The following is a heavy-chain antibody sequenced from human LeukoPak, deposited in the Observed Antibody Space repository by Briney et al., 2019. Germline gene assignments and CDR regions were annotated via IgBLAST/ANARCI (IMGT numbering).Heavy chain of an antibody. CDR3: AKRVAASSGANDY. V-gene: IGHV3-23*01. CDR1: GFTFSSYA. Sequence: GGSLRLSCAASGFTFSSYAMNWVRQAPGKGLEWVSAISATGGSTYYADSVKGRFTISRDNSKDTLYLQMNSLRAEDTAVYYCAKRVAASSGANDYWGQGTLVTVSS. J-gene: IGHJ4*02. CDR2: ISATGGST. D-gene: IGHD5-18*01.